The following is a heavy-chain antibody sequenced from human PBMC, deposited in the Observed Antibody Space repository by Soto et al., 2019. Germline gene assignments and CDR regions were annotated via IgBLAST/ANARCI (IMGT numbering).Heavy chain of an antibody. CDR2: IIPIFGPA. CDR3: ARAAKRYFDY. V-gene: IGHV1-69*06. Sequence: QVHLVQSGAEVKQPGSSVKVSCKASGGTFNTFAISWVRQAPGQGLEWIGGIIPIFGPANYAQKFQGRVTITADKSTNTAYLEVNSLTSEDTAVYYCARAAKRYFDYWGQGTLVTVSS. CDR1: GGTFNTFA. J-gene: IGHJ4*02.